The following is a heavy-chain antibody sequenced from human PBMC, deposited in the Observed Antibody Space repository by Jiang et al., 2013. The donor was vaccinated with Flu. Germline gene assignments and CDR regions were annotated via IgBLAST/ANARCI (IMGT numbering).Heavy chain of an antibody. CDR3: ARGNYDILTGQAYYFDY. V-gene: IGHV6-1*01. J-gene: IGHJ4*02. D-gene: IGHD3-9*01. CDR1: GDSVSSNSAA. Sequence: QTLSLTCAISGDSVSSNSAAWNWIRQSPSRGLEWLGRTYYRSKWYNDYAVSVKSRITINPDTSRNQFSLQLNSVTPEDTAVYYCARGNYDILTGQAYYFDYWGQGTLVTVSS. CDR2: TYYRSKWYN.